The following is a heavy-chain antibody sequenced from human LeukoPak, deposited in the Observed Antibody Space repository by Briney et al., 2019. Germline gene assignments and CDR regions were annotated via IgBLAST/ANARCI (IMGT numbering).Heavy chain of an antibody. Sequence: SETLSLTCTVSGGSISSSSYYWGWIRQPPGKGLEWIGSIYYSGSTYYNPSLKSRVTISVDTSKNQFSLKLSSVTAADTAVYYCASDYSSSWGDWGRGTLVTVSS. V-gene: IGHV4-39*01. CDR1: GGSISSSSYY. CDR3: ASDYSSSWGD. CDR2: IYYSGST. D-gene: IGHD6-13*01. J-gene: IGHJ4*02.